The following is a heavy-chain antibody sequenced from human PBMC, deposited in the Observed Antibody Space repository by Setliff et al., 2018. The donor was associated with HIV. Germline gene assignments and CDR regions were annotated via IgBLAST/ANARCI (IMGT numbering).Heavy chain of an antibody. J-gene: IGHJ6*02. V-gene: IGHV3-30*01. CDR1: FTFSSYA. D-gene: IGHD3-10*01. CDR2: ISYDGSNK. CDR3: ARSVIGYYYYGMDV. Sequence: FTFSSYAMHWVRQAPGKGLEWVAVISYDGSNKYYADSVKGRFTISRDNSKNTLYLQMNSLRAEDTAVYYCARSVIGYYYYGMDVWGQGTLVTVSS.